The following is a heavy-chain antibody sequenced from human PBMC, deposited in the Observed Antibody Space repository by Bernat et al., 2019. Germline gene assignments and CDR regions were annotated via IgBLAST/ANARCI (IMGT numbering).Heavy chain of an antibody. V-gene: IGHV3-7*01. CDR3: ARSRYLLGTHDY. CDR2: IKQDGSEK. Sequence: EVQLVESGGGLVQPGGSLRLSCTASKFTLNNYWMTWVRQAPGKGLEWVANIKQDGSEKYYVDSVKGRFTIFRDNAENTVYLQMNSLRDEDTAVYYCARSRYLLGTHDYWGQGTLVTVSS. D-gene: IGHD7-27*01. CDR1: KFTLNNYW. J-gene: IGHJ4*02.